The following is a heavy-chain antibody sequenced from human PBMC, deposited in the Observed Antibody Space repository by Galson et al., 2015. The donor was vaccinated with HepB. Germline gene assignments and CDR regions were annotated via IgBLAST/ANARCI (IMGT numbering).Heavy chain of an antibody. V-gene: IGHV4-39*01. J-gene: IGHJ5*02. Sequence: SETLSLTCTVSGVSISSKDYYWAWIRQPPGKGLEWIGSVHFSGNTYHNPSLKSRATVSVDTTKNHFFLRLTSVTAADTAVFFCARHTDNWNFEEDNWFVPWGPGTLVTVSS. D-gene: IGHD1-7*01. CDR1: GVSISSKDYY. CDR2: VHFSGNT. CDR3: ARHTDNWNFEEDNWFVP.